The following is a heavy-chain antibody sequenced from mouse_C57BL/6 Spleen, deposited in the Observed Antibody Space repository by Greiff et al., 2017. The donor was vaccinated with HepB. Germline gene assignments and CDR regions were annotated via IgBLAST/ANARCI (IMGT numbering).Heavy chain of an antibody. CDR2: IYPRDGST. J-gene: IGHJ1*03. CDR3: ARGDDYGSSYWYFDV. V-gene: IGHV1-85*01. D-gene: IGHD1-1*01. CDR1: GYTFTSCD. Sequence: QVQLQQSGPELVKPGASVKLSCKASGYTFTSCDINWVKQRPGQGLEWIGWIYPRDGSTKYNEKFKGKATLTVDTSSSTAYMELHSLTSEDSAVYFCARGDDYGSSYWYFDVWGTGTTVTVSS.